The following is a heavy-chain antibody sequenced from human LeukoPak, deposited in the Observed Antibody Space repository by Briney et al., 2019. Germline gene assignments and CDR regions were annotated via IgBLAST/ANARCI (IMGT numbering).Heavy chain of an antibody. CDR3: AKGGIRSGAFDI. J-gene: IGHJ3*02. CDR2: IYYSGST. V-gene: IGHV4-59*01. CDR1: GGSMSYYY. D-gene: IGHD6-13*01. Sequence: SETLSLTCTVSGGSMSYYYWSWIRQPPGKGLEYIGDIYYSGSTSYNPSLKSRVTISVATSKNQFSLKLSSVTAADTAVYYCAKGGIRSGAFDIWGQGTRVTVSS.